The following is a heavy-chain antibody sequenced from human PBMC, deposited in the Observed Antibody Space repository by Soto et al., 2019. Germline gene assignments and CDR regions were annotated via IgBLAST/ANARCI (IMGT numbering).Heavy chain of an antibody. D-gene: IGHD2-15*01. CDR2: IIPILGIA. Sequence: QVQLVQSEAEVKKPGSSVKVSCKASGGTFSSYTISWVRQAPGQGLEWMGRIIPILGIANYAQKFQGRVTITADKSTSTAYMELSSLRSEDTAVYYCARDRCSGGSCYHDFDYWGQGTLVTVSS. CDR3: ARDRCSGGSCYHDFDY. CDR1: GGTFSSYT. V-gene: IGHV1-69*08. J-gene: IGHJ4*02.